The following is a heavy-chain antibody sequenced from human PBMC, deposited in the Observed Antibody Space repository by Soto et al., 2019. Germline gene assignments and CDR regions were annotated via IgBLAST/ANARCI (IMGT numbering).Heavy chain of an antibody. J-gene: IGHJ6*03. V-gene: IGHV3-66*01. CDR3: ARETTVTTYYYYYMAV. CDR1: GFTVSSNY. D-gene: IGHD4-17*01. Sequence: EVQLVESGGGLVQPGGSLRLSCAASGFTVSSNYMSWVRKAPGKGLEWVSVIYSGGSTYYADSVKGRFTISRDNSKNTLYLQMNSLRAEDTAVYYCARETTVTTYYYYYMAVWGKGTTVTVSS. CDR2: IYSGGST.